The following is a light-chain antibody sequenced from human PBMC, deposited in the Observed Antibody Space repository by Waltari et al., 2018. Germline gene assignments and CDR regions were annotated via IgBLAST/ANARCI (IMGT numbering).Light chain of an antibody. CDR2: WAS. CDR3: QQYYTTPFT. Sequence: DIVMTQSPDSLTVSLGERATINCKSSQSVLYSSDSKNYLAWYQQIPGQPPKLLIYWASTREPGVPDRFSGSGSGTDFTLTISSLQAEDVAVYYCQQYYTTPFTFGQGTKLEIK. J-gene: IGKJ2*01. CDR1: QSVLYSSDSKNY. V-gene: IGKV4-1*01.